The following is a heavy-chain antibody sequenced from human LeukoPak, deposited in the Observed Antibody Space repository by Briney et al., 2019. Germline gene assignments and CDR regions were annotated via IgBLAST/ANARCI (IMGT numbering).Heavy chain of an antibody. CDR3: ARGYYGSGSGYMDV. CDR2: ISSSGSTI. CDR1: GFTFSSYG. V-gene: IGHV3-48*04. D-gene: IGHD3-10*01. Sequence: RPGGSLRLSCAASGFTFSSYGMSWIRQAPGKGLEWVSYISSSGSTIYYADSVKGRFTISRDNAKNSLYLQMNSLRAEDTAVYYCARGYYGSGSGYMDVWGKGTTVTISS. J-gene: IGHJ6*03.